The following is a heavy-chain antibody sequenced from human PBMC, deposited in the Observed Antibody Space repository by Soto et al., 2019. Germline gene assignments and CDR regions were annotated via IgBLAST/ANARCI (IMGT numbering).Heavy chain of an antibody. V-gene: IGHV3-48*02. CDR3: AREADDYGAYGFDY. CDR1: GFTFSSYS. CDR2: ISSSSSTI. J-gene: IGHJ4*02. D-gene: IGHD4-17*01. Sequence: EVQLVESGGGLVQPGGSLRLSCAASGFTFSSYSMNWVRQAPGKGLEWVSYISSSSSTIYYADSVKGRFTISRDNAKNSLYLQMNSLRDEDTAVYYCAREADDYGAYGFDYWGQGTLVTVSS.